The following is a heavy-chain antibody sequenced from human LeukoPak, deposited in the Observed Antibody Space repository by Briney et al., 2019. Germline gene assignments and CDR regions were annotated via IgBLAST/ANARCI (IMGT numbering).Heavy chain of an antibody. V-gene: IGHV3-48*04. CDR2: ISSSSSTI. Sequence: GGSLRLSCAASGFTFSSYSMNWVRQAPGKGLEWVSYISSSSSTIYYADSVKGRFTISRDNAKNPLYLQMNSLRAEDTAVYYCARALAAAGTMGDPGLDYWGQGTLVTVSS. D-gene: IGHD6-13*01. CDR1: GFTFSSYS. CDR3: ARALAAAGTMGDPGLDY. J-gene: IGHJ4*02.